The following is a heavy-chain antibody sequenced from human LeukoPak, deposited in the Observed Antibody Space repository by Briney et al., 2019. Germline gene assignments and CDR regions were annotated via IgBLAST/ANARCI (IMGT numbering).Heavy chain of an antibody. D-gene: IGHD6-13*01. J-gene: IGHJ3*02. CDR3: ARDSGHAFDI. Sequence: KASETLSLTCAVYGGSFSGYYWSWIRQPPGKGLEWIGEINHSGSTNYNPSLKSRVTISVDTSKNHFSLKLSSVTAADTAVYYCARDSGHAFDIWGQGTMVTVSS. CDR2: INHSGST. CDR1: GGSFSGYY. V-gene: IGHV4-34*01.